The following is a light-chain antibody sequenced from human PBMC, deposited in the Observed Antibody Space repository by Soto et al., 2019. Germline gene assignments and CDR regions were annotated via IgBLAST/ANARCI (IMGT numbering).Light chain of an antibody. CDR2: SDH. J-gene: IGLJ2*01. CDR3: TTWDDSLNGPV. Sequence: QSVLTQPPSAPGTPGQRVTISCSGSGSNIGSNTVGWYQQLPGTAPKLLIYSDHQRPSGVPDRFSGSKSGSSASLAISGLQSEDEADYYCTTWDDSLNGPVFGGGTQLTVL. V-gene: IGLV1-44*01. CDR1: GSNIGSNT.